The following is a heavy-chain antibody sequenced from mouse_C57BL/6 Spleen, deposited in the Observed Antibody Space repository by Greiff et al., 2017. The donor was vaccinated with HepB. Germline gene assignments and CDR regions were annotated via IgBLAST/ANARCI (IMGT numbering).Heavy chain of an antibody. V-gene: IGHV1-50*01. CDR2: IDPSDSYT. D-gene: IGHD1-3*01. Sequence: VQLQQPGAELVKPGASVKLSCKASGYTFTSYWMQWVKQRPGQGLEWIGEIDPSDSYTNYNQKFKGKATLTVDTSSSTAYMQLSSLTSEDSAVYYCAKERYTSAYWGQGTLVTVSA. J-gene: IGHJ3*01. CDR1: GYTFTSYW. CDR3: AKERYTSAY.